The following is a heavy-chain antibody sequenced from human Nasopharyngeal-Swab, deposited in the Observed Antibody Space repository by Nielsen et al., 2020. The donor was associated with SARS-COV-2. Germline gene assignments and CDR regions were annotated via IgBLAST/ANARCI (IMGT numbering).Heavy chain of an antibody. V-gene: IGHV3-11*01. CDR2: LCCSGPSP. CDR3: AREKGYQVLLDYYYHGLDV. Sequence: GESLKIPCAASGFTFRDYYMAWIRQVPGKGLGLVSYLCCSGPSPDSADPVKGRFSLSRDNANHLLYLQMHSLRGEDTAVYYCAREKGYQVLLDYYYHGLDVWGHGTAVIVSS. J-gene: IGHJ6*02. D-gene: IGHD3-10*01. CDR1: GFTFRDYY.